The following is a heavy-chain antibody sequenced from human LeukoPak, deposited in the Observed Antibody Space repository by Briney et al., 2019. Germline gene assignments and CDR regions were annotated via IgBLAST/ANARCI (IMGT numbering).Heavy chain of an antibody. CDR3: ARRAHSDFWSGYFYFDY. CDR2: ISSSSSYI. Sequence: GGSLRLSCAASGFTFSSYSMNWVRQSPGKGLEWVSSISSSSSYIYYADSVKGRFTISRDNAKNSLYLQMNSLRAEDTAVYYCARRAHSDFWSGYFYFDYWGQGTLVTVSS. D-gene: IGHD3-3*01. V-gene: IGHV3-21*01. J-gene: IGHJ4*02. CDR1: GFTFSSYS.